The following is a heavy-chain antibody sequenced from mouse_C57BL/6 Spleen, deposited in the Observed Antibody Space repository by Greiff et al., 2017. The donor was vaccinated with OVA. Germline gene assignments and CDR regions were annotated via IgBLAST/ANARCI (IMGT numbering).Heavy chain of an antibody. CDR3: TINYYSNF. CDR2: IDPENGDT. J-gene: IGHJ3*01. V-gene: IGHV14-4*01. D-gene: IGHD2-5*01. Sequence: VQLQQSGAELVRPGASVKLSCTASGFNIKDDYMHWVKQRPEQGLEWIGWIDPENGDTEYASQFQGKATITADTSSNTAYLQLSSLTSEDTAVYYCTINYYSNFWGQGTLVTVSA. CDR1: GFNIKDDY.